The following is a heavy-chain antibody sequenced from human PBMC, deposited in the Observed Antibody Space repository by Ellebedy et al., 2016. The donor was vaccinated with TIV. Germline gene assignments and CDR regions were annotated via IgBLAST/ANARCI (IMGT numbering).Heavy chain of an antibody. D-gene: IGHD3-10*01. CDR2: FDPEDGET. CDR3: ATDHYGSGSYFDY. J-gene: IGHJ4*02. V-gene: IGHV1-24*01. Sequence: ASVKVSXKVSGYTLTELSMHWVRQAPGKGLEWMGGFDPEDGETIYAQKFQGRVTMTEDTPTDTAYMELSSLRSEDTAVYYCATDHYGSGSYFDYWGQGTLVTVSS. CDR1: GYTLTELS.